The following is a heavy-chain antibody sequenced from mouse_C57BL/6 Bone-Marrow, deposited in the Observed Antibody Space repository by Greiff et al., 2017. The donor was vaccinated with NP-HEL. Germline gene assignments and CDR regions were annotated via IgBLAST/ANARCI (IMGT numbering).Heavy chain of an antibody. Sequence: VQLQQPGAELVMPGASVKLSCKASGYTFTSYWMHWVKQRPGQDLEWIGEIDPSDSYTNYNQKFKGKSTLTVDKSSSTAYMQLSSLTSEDSAVYYCAREGDYDDFFDYWGQGTTLTVSS. CDR3: AREGDYDDFFDY. D-gene: IGHD2-4*01. J-gene: IGHJ2*01. CDR2: IDPSDSYT. CDR1: GYTFTSYW. V-gene: IGHV1-69*01.